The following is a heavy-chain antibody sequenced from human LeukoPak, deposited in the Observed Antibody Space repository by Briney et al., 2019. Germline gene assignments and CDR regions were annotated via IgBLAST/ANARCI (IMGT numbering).Heavy chain of an antibody. J-gene: IGHJ6*02. CDR2: IKQDGSEE. CDR3: ARDPYSSTWSYGMDV. V-gene: IGHV3-7*05. Sequence: GGSLRLSCAASGFTFSSYWMSWVREAPGKGLEWVANIKQDGSEEVYVDSVKGRFTISRDNAKNSLFLQMNTLRAEDTAVYYCARDPYSSTWSYGMDVWGQGTTVTVSS. D-gene: IGHD6-6*01. CDR1: GFTFSSYW.